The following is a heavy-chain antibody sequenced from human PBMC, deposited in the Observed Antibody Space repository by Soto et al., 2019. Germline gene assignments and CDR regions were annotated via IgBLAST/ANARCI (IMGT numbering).Heavy chain of an antibody. D-gene: IGHD3-9*01. CDR2: ISAYNGNT. CDR3: ARRTGSGNFDWLSFSYYYYGMDV. Sequence: GASVKVSCKASGYTFTSYGISWVRQAPGQGLEWMGWISAYNGNTNYAQKLQGRVTMTTDTSTSTAYMELRSLRSDDTAVYYCARRTGSGNFDWLSFSYYYYGMDVWGQGTTVTVSS. V-gene: IGHV1-18*01. J-gene: IGHJ6*02. CDR1: GYTFTSYG.